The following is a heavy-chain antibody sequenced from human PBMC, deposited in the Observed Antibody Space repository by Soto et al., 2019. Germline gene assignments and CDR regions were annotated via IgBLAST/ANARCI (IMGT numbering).Heavy chain of an antibody. D-gene: IGHD1-1*01. CDR2: IFWNDDK. CDR3: ARGYTDDGDW. CDR1: GFSFTTSGVN. J-gene: IGHJ4*02. V-gene: IGHV2-5*01. Sequence: QITLKESGPTLVNPTQTLTLTCTFSGFSFTTSGVNVGWIRQPPGKALEWLALIFWNDDKRYSPSLKSRLTINKDTSKNQVVLKMTNIDTVDPATSYCARGYTDDGDWWGQGTLVTISS.